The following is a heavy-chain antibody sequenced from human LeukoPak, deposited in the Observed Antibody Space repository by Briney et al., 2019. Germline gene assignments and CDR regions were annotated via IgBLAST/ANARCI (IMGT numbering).Heavy chain of an antibody. CDR1: GGTFSSYA. CDR3: ARPRLRGGFGELLGH. V-gene: IGHV1-69*13. Sequence: GASVKVSCKASGGTFSSYAISWVRQAPGQGLEWMGGIIPIFGTANYAQKFQGRVTITADESTSTAYMELSSLRSEDTAVYYCARPRLRGGFGELLGHWGQGTLVTVSS. J-gene: IGHJ4*02. CDR2: IIPIFGTA. D-gene: IGHD3-10*01.